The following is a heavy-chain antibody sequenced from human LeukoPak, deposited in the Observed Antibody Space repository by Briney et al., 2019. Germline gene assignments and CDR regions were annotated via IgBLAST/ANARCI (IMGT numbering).Heavy chain of an antibody. CDR2: MNPNSGNT. CDR1: GYTFTSYD. V-gene: IGHV1-8*01. D-gene: IGHD3/OR15-3a*01. J-gene: IGHJ6*03. CDR3: ARALSWTTESYYYMDV. Sequence: ASVKVSCKASGYTFTSYDINWVRQATGQGLEWMGWMNPNSGNTGYAQKFQGRVIMTMNTSITTASMDLSSLKSEDTAVYYCARALSWTTESYYYMDVWGKGTTVTVSS.